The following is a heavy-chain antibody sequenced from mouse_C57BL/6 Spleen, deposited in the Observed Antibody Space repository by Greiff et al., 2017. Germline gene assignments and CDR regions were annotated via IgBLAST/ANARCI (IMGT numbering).Heavy chain of an antibody. D-gene: IGHD1-1*01. V-gene: IGHV1-55*01. CDR3: AKKDYYYGSRGYFEV. CDR2: IYPGSGST. CDR1: GYTFTSYW. J-gene: IGHJ1*03. Sequence: QVQLQQPGAELVKPGASVKMSCKASGYTFTSYWLTWVKQRPGQGLEWIGDIYPGSGSTNYNEKFKSKATLTVDTSSSTAYVQLSSLTSEDSAVYDCAKKDYYYGSRGYFEVWGTGTTVTVAS.